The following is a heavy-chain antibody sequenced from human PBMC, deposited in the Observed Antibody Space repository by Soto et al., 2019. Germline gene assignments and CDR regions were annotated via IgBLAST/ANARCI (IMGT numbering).Heavy chain of an antibody. J-gene: IGHJ6*03. CDR2: INWNGGST. Sequence: GGSLRLSCAASGFTFDDYGMSWVRKAPGKGLEWVSGINWNGGSTGYADSVKGRFTISRDNAKNSLYLQMNSLRAEDTASYHCARDNTYYDFWSGYYQDSPMDVWGKGTTVTVSS. CDR3: ARDNTYYDFWSGYYQDSPMDV. V-gene: IGHV3-20*01. D-gene: IGHD3-3*01. CDR1: GFTFDDYG.